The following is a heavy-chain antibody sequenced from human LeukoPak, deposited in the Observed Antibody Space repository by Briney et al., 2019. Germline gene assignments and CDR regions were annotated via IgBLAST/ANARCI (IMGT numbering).Heavy chain of an antibody. D-gene: IGHD3-22*01. CDR1: GVTFSSYA. CDR3: ARDHNYYDSSGYYSSVDY. Sequence: SVKVSCKASGVTFSSYAISWVRQAPGQGLEWMGRIIPILGIANYAQKFQGRVTITADKSTSTAYMELSSLRSEDTAVYYCARDHNYYDSSGYYSSVDYWGQGTLVTVSS. V-gene: IGHV1-69*04. J-gene: IGHJ4*02. CDR2: IIPILGIA.